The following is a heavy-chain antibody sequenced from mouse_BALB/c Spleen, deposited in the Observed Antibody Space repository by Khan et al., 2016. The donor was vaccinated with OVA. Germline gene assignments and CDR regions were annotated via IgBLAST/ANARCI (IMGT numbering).Heavy chain of an antibody. CDR2: IYPGSDNT. V-gene: IGHV1-77*01. J-gene: IGHJ3*01. CDR3: AREWAAWFPY. CDR1: GYTFTDYY. Sequence: QVQLQQSGAELARPGASVTLSCKASGYTFTDYYINWMRQRTGQGLEWIGEIYPGSDNTYYNEKFKGKATLTADKSSSTAYIQLSRLTSEDSAVYFCAREWAAWFPYWGQGTLVTVSA.